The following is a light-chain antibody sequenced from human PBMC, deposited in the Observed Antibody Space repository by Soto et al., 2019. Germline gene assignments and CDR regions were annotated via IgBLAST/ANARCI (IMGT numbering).Light chain of an antibody. CDR3: QQGYSTLWT. V-gene: IGKV1-39*01. CDR1: QSISNY. J-gene: IGKJ2*02. Sequence: DIQMTQSPSSLSASVGDRVTITCRASQSISNYLNWYQQKPGKAPKLLIYAASTLQSGVPSRFSGSGSGTDFTLTITSLQPEHFATYYCQQGYSTLWTFGQGTKLEI. CDR2: AAS.